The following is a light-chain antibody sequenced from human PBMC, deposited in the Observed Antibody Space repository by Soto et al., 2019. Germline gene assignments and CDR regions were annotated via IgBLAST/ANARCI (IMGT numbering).Light chain of an antibody. Sequence: DIQMTQSPSSLSASVGDRVTITCRASQSISSCLNWYQQKPGKAPKLLIYAASSLQSGVPSRFSGSGSGTDFTLTISSLQPEDVATYYCQQSYSTPPVTFGQGTKLEIK. J-gene: IGKJ2*01. CDR2: AAS. CDR3: QQSYSTPPVT. V-gene: IGKV1-39*01. CDR1: QSISSC.